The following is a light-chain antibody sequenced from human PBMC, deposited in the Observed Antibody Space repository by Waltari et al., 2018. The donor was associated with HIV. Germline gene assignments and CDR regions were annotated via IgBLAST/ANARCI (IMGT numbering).Light chain of an antibody. V-gene: IGKV3-11*01. CDR2: DAS. J-gene: IGKJ1*01. Sequence: EIVLTQSPATLSLSPGERATLSCRASQSVSSYLAWYQQKPGQAPRLLIYDASNRATGIPARFGGGGSGTDFTLTISSLEPEDFAVYYCQQRSNWPPWTFGQGTKVEIK. CDR1: QSVSSY. CDR3: QQRSNWPPWT.